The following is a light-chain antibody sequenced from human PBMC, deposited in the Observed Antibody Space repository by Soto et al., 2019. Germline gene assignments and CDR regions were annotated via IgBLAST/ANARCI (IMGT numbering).Light chain of an antibody. Sequence: DIVITHSPDSLPVSLGERATVNCKSSRTLLYSSNSKHYLAWYLQKAGRPPTLLVDWASSWVSGVPDRFSGRVSGTDFALTISSLQAEDVAIYYCQQYYSNPQTFGQGTKVDI. CDR2: WAS. CDR3: QQYYSNPQT. CDR1: RTLLYSSNSKHY. J-gene: IGKJ2*01. V-gene: IGKV4-1*01.